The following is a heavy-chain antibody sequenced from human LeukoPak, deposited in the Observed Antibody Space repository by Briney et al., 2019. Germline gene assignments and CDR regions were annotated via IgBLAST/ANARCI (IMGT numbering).Heavy chain of an antibody. V-gene: IGHV3-23*01. Sequence: HAGGSLRLSCAASGFTFSSYAMTWVRQAPGKGLEWVSVISSGGSTYYADSVKGRFTISRDNSKNTLSLQMNSLRAEDTAVYYCAKTGDYAEYYFDYWGQGALVTVSS. CDR2: ISSGGST. CDR1: GFTFSSYA. D-gene: IGHD4-17*01. CDR3: AKTGDYAEYYFDY. J-gene: IGHJ4*02.